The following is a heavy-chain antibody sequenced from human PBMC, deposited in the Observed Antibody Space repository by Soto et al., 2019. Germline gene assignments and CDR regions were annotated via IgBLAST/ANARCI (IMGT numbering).Heavy chain of an antibody. Sequence: ASVKVSIEASGYTFTCYYMHCVRQAPGQGLEWMGWIHPNSGGTNYAQKFQGRVTMTGDTSINTAYMELSRLRSDDTAVYYCVRGIVTTISGYWGQGTLVTVSS. CDR2: IHPNSGGT. CDR3: VRGIVTTISGY. CDR1: GYTFTCYY. D-gene: IGHD5-12*01. J-gene: IGHJ4*02. V-gene: IGHV1-2*02.